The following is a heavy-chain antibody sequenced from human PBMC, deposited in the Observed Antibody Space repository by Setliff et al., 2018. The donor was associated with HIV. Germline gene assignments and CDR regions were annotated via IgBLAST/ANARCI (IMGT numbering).Heavy chain of an antibody. V-gene: IGHV4-59*01. D-gene: IGHD3-16*01. Sequence: KSSETLSLTCAVYGGSISGYYWSWIRQSPGKGLEWIGSIHYSGSTNYNPSLKSRVTISVDTSKNQCSLKLSSVTAADTAVYYCARKGNVGGWFDPWGQGTLVTVSS. CDR3: ARKGNVGGWFDP. CDR2: IHYSGST. J-gene: IGHJ5*02. CDR1: GGSISGYY.